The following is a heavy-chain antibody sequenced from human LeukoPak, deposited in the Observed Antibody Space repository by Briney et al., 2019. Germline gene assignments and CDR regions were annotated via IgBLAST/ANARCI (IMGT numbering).Heavy chain of an antibody. CDR1: GYTFSTYH. D-gene: IGHD1-26*01. CDR2: INPSAVST. J-gene: IGHJ4*02. V-gene: IGHV1-46*01. CDR3: ARASAIVGASVFDS. Sequence: ASVKVSCKASGYTFSTYHMHWVRQAPEQGLEWMGIINPSAVSTNYAQKFQGTVTMTRDTSTSTVYMELSGLRSEDTAVYYCARASAIVGASVFDSWGQGTLVTVSS.